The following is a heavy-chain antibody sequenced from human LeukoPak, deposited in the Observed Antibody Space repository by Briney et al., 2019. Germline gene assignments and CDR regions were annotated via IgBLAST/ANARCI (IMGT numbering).Heavy chain of an antibody. CDR1: GGSISSGDYY. J-gene: IGHJ3*02. V-gene: IGHV4-30-4*01. CDR3: ARDVAAAGLGDDAFDI. D-gene: IGHD6-13*01. CDR2: IYYSGST. Sequence: SQTLSLTCTVSGGSISSGDYYWTWIRQPPGKGLEWIGSIYYSGSTYYNPSLKSRVTISVDTSKNQFSLKLSSVTAADTAVYYCARDVAAAGLGDDAFDIWGQGTMVTVSS.